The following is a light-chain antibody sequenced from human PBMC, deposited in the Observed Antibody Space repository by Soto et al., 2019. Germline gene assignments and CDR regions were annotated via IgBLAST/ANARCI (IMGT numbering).Light chain of an antibody. CDR3: QQYKTYSRT. V-gene: IGKV1-5*03. J-gene: IGKJ1*01. CDR2: KTS. Sequence: IQMTQSPSTLSASVGDRVTITCRASQSISPWLAWYQQKPGKAPKVLIYKTSTLQTGVPSRFSGSGSGTEFTLTISSLQPDDFATYYCQQYKTYSRTFGQGTKVAI. CDR1: QSISPW.